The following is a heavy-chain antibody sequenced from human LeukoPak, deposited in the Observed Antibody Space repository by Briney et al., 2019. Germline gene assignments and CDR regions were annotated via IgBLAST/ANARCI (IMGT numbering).Heavy chain of an antibody. Sequence: PGGSLRLSCAASGFTVSSNYMSWVRQAPGKGLEWVSVIYSGGSTYYADSVKGRFTISRDNFKNTLYLQMNSLRAEDTAVYYCARSLYSSLYDAFDIWGQGTMVTVSS. D-gene: IGHD6-13*01. CDR2: IYSGGST. V-gene: IGHV3-53*01. J-gene: IGHJ3*02. CDR1: GFTVSSNY. CDR3: ARSLYSSLYDAFDI.